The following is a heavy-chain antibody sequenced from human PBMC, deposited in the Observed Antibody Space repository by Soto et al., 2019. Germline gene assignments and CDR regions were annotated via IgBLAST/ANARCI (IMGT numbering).Heavy chain of an antibody. CDR1: GFTFSDYN. D-gene: IGHD3-10*01. J-gene: IGHJ6*02. CDR3: ARDGNDYYGSGSYRYYGMDV. CDR2: ISSTGNSI. Sequence: EVQLVESGGGLVQPGGSLTLSCATSGFTFSDYNMNWVRQAPGKGLEWVSHISSTGNSIFYADSVKGRFIISKDNAKNSLYLQMNSLRAEDTAVYFCARDGNDYYGSGSYRYYGMDVWGQGTTVTVSS. V-gene: IGHV3-48*01.